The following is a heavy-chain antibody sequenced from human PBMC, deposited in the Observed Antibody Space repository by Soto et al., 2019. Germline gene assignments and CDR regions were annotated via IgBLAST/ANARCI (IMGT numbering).Heavy chain of an antibody. D-gene: IGHD2-2*01. J-gene: IGHJ4*02. CDR3: AKDWLGDIVLVPAACDY. V-gene: IGHV3-23*01. CDR1: GFTFSSYA. Sequence: EVQLLESGGGLVQPGGSLRLSCAASGFTFSSYAMSWVRQAPGKGLEWVSAISGSGGSTYYADSVKGRFTISRDNSKNTLYLQMNSLRAEDTAVYYCAKDWLGDIVLVPAACDYWGQGTLVTVSS. CDR2: ISGSGGST.